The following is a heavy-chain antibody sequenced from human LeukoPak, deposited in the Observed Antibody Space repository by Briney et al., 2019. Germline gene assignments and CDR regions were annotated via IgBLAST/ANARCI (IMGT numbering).Heavy chain of an antibody. CDR3: AREGGFYRPLDY. Sequence: SETLSLTCDVSGGSVTSTTWWSCFRQPPGKGLEWIGEVHLDGRTNYNPSLKSRLVMSADLPENHISLKLTSVTAADTAVYYWAREGGFYRPLDYSGQGTLVTVSS. CDR2: VHLDGRT. V-gene: IGHV4-4*02. J-gene: IGHJ4*02. D-gene: IGHD6-25*01. CDR1: GGSVTSTTW.